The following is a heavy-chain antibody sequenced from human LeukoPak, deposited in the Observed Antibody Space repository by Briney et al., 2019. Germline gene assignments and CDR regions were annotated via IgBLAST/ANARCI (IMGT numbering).Heavy chain of an antibody. CDR3: ARAEVLLWFGELLPYYFDY. CDR2: ISACNGNT. J-gene: IGHJ4*02. D-gene: IGHD3-10*01. V-gene: IGHV1-18*01. CDR1: GYTFTSYG. Sequence: ASVKVSCKASGYTFTSYGISWVRQAPGQGLEWMGWISACNGNTNYAQKLQGRVTMTTDTSTSTAYMELRSLRSDDTAVYYRARAEVLLWFGELLPYYFDYWGQGTLVTVSS.